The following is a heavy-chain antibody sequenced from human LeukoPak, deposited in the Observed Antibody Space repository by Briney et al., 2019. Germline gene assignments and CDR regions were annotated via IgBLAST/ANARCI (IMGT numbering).Heavy chain of an antibody. CDR1: GFTFSSYW. D-gene: IGHD3-3*01. J-gene: IGHJ4*02. V-gene: IGHV3-74*01. CDR2: INSDGSST. Sequence: GGSLRLSCAASGFTFSSYWMHWVRQAPGKGLVWVSRINSDGSSTSYADSVKGRFTISRDNAKNTLYLQMNSLRAEDTAVYYCARARAGRRFLEWLLSPPDYWGQGTLVTVSS. CDR3: ARARAGRRFLEWLLSPPDY.